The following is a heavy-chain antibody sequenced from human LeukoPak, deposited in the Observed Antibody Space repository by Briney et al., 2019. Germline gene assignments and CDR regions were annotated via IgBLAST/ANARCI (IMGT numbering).Heavy chain of an antibody. J-gene: IGHJ3*02. D-gene: IGHD6-19*01. CDR1: GFPFSSYW. CDR3: ARVRLAVASTNAFDI. V-gene: IGHV3-7*03. CDR2: IKQDGSEK. Sequence: GGSLRLSCVASGFPFSSYWMTWVRQAPGKGLEWVANIKQDGSEKYYVDSVKGRFTISRDNAKNSLYLQMNSLRAEDTAVYYCARVRLAVASTNAFDIWGQGTMVTVSS.